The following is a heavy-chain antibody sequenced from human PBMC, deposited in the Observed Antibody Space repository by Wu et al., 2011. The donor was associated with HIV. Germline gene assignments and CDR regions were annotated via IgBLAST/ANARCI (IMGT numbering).Heavy chain of an antibody. D-gene: IGHD3-16*01. CDR3: AREAAGGWDAFDI. CDR1: GYTLISYG. CDR2: ISAYNGDT. V-gene: IGHV1-18*01. J-gene: IGHJ3*02. Sequence: QVQLVQSGADVKKPGASVTVSCKASGYTLISYGISWVRQAPGQGPEWMGWISAYNGDTNYAQKFQGRVTMTADISTSTVYMELSSLRSEDTAIYYCAREAAGGWDAFDIWGQGTVVTVSS.